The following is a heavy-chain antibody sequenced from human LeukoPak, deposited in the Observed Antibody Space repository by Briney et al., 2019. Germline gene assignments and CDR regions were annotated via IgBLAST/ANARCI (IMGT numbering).Heavy chain of an antibody. CDR2: IRSSSSTT. CDR1: GFIFSSYS. D-gene: IGHD3-10*01. Sequence: GGSLRLSCAASGFIFSSYSKNWARQAPGKGLEWISDIRSSSSTTYYADSVRGRFTISRDNAKNSLYLQMNSLRDEDTAVYYCAREGGSGSYFEDWGQGTLVTVSS. J-gene: IGHJ4*02. V-gene: IGHV3-48*02. CDR3: AREGGSGSYFED.